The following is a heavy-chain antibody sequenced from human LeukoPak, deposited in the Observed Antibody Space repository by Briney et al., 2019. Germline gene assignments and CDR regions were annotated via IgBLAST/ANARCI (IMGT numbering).Heavy chain of an antibody. Sequence: GASVKDSCKASGYTFTAYHIHWVRQAPGQELEWVGWVNPNSGDTHYAQSFQGRVTMTRDTSISTEYMDMSRLTSDDAAAYYCARGVTETTTGLTKFDPWGQGTLVTVSS. CDR3: ARGVTETTTGLTKFDP. J-gene: IGHJ5*02. CDR2: VNPNSGDT. CDR1: GYTFTAYH. V-gene: IGHV1-2*02. D-gene: IGHD1-1*01.